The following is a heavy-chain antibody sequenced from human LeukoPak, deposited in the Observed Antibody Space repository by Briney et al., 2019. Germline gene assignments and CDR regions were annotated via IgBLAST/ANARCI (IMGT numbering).Heavy chain of an antibody. J-gene: IGHJ4*02. D-gene: IGHD5-18*01. CDR3: ARATSAYSYANY. V-gene: IGHV3-53*05. Sequence: GGSLRLSCAASGFTISSNYMNWVRQAPGKGLEWVSVVYGGGDTYYADSVKGRFTISRDNSKNTLYLQMSSLRPEDTAVYYCARATSAYSYANYWGQGTLVTVSS. CDR2: VYGGGDT. CDR1: GFTISSNY.